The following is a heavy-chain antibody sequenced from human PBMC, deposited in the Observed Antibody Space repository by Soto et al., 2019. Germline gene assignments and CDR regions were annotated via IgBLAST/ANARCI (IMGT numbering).Heavy chain of an antibody. CDR3: ARHEMRIHLFT. V-gene: IGHV4-39*01. D-gene: IGHD5-18*01. Sequence: QLQLQESGPGLVKPSETLSLTCTVSGGSISSSSYYWGWIRQPPGKGLEWIGSISYSGSTYYNPSLKSRVTISGDTSKNQFSLKLSSVTAADTAVYYCARHEMRIHLFTWGQGTLVTVSS. CDR1: GGSISSSSYY. J-gene: IGHJ5*02. CDR2: ISYSGST.